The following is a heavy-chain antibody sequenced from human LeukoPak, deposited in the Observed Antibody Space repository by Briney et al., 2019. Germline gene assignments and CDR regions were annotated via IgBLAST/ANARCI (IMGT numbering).Heavy chain of an antibody. CDR1: GFTFSSYS. V-gene: IGHV3-23*01. D-gene: IGHD2-8*02. CDR2: ISGRGDTT. J-gene: IGHJ4*02. CDR3: ARSPGGCFFDF. Sequence: GGSLRLSCAASGFTFSSYSMNWVRQAPGKGLEWVSLISGRGDTTHYADSVKGRFTISRDNSENTLYLQMNSLRAEDTALYYCARSPGGCFFDFWGQGALVIVSS.